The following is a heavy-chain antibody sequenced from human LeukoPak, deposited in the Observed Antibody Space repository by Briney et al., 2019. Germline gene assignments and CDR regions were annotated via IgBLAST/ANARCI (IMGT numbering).Heavy chain of an antibody. D-gene: IGHD3-9*01. Sequence: GASVKVSCKASGYTFTSYYMHWVRQAPGQGLEWMGIINPSGGSTSYAQKFQGRVTMTRDTSTSTVYMELSSLRSEDTAVYYCASQAYYDILNDYHAFDIWGKGTTVTISS. CDR3: ASQAYYDILNDYHAFDI. J-gene: IGHJ3*02. CDR1: GYTFTSYY. V-gene: IGHV1-46*01. CDR2: INPSGGST.